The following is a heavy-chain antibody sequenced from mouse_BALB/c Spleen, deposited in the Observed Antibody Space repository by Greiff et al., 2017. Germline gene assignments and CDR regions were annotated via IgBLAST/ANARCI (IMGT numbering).Heavy chain of an antibody. J-gene: IGHJ1*01. CDR2: ISSGSSTI. CDR1: GFTFSSFG. Sequence: EVMLVESGGGLVQPGGSRKLSCAASGFTFSSFGMHWVRQAPEKGLEWVAYISSGSSTIYYADTVKGRFTISRDNPKNTLFLQMTSLRSEDTAMYYCARSDGYWYFDVWGAGTTVTVSS. CDR3: ARSDGYWYFDV. V-gene: IGHV5-17*02.